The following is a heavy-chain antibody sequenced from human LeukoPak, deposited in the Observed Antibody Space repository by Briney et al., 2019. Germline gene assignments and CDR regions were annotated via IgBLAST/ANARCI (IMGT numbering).Heavy chain of an antibody. CDR1: GFTFSSYW. V-gene: IGHV3-74*01. CDR3: ARSVRVSDSSGYYYAGPNDY. D-gene: IGHD3-22*01. J-gene: IGHJ4*02. CDR2: INSDGSST. Sequence: GGSLRLSCAASGFTFSSYWMHWVRQAPGKGLVWVSRINSDGSSTSYADSVKGRFTISRDNAKNTLYLQMNSLRAEDTAVYYCARSVRVSDSSGYYYAGPNDYWGQGTLVTVSS.